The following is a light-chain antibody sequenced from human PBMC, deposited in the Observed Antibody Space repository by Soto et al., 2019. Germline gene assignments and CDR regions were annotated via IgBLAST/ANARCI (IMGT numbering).Light chain of an antibody. V-gene: IGKV1-5*01. J-gene: IGKJ1*01. Sequence: DIQMTQSPSTLSASVGDRVTITCRASQSIRNWLAWYQQKPGKAPKILIFDASTLESGVPSRFSGSGSGTEFTLTISGLQRDDFATYYCQQYNHYSTWTFGQGTKVDIK. CDR1: QSIRNW. CDR2: DAS. CDR3: QQYNHYSTWT.